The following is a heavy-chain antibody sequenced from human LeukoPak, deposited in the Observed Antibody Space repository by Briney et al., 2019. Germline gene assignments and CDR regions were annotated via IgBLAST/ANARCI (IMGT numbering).Heavy chain of an antibody. J-gene: IGHJ4*02. CDR3: ARDVEGYGSGSFYARGYFDY. CDR2: SGGYNGDT. V-gene: IGHV1-18*01. Sequence: ASVRVSCKASGYTFTTYGISWVRQAPGQGLEWVAWSGGYNGDTDYAQKLQGRVTVTTDTLTPDTSTGTAYMELRSLRSDDTAVYYCARDVEGYGSGSFYARGYFDYWGQGTLVTVSS. CDR1: GYTFTTYG. D-gene: IGHD3-10*01.